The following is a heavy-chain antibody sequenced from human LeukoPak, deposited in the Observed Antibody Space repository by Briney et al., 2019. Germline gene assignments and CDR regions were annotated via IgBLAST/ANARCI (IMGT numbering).Heavy chain of an antibody. CDR2: ITTKRSNYAT. D-gene: IGHD6-19*01. V-gene: IGHV3-73*01. CDR3: TTYRSGHY. Sequence: PGGSLRLSCVASGFSFGSYWMAWVRQAPGKGLEWVGRITTKRSNYATAYTASVKGRFTISRHDSENTAYLQMNSLKTEDTALYYCTTYRSGHYWGQGTLVTVSS. J-gene: IGHJ4*02. CDR1: GFSFGSYW.